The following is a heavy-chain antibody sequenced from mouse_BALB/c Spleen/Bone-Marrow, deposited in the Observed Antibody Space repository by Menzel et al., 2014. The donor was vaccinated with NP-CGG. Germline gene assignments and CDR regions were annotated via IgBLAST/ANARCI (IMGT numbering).Heavy chain of an antibody. D-gene: IGHD3-3*01. CDR1: GYTFTSYY. CDR2: INPSNGGT. V-gene: IGHV1S81*02. Sequence: GAELVKPGASVKLSCKSSGYTFTSYYMYWVKQRPGQGLEWIGGINPSNGGTNFNEKFKSKATLTVDKSSSTAYMQLSSLTSEDSAVYYCTREGTFFAYWGQGTLVTVSA. CDR3: TREGTFFAY. J-gene: IGHJ3*01.